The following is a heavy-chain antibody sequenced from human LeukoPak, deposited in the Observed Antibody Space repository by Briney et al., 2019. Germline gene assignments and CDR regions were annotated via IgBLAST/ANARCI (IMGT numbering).Heavy chain of an antibody. CDR3: ARVPYSSGWFDY. D-gene: IGHD6-19*01. J-gene: IGHJ4*02. V-gene: IGHV1-3*01. Sequence: KFQGRVTITRDTSASIAYMELSSLRSEDTAVYYCARVPYSSGWFDYWGQGTLVTVSS.